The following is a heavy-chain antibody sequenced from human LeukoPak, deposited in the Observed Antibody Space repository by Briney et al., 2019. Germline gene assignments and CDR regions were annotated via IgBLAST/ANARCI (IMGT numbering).Heavy chain of an antibody. CDR2: IDSGRGSST. V-gene: IGHV3-48*03. J-gene: IGHJ3*02. D-gene: IGHD5-12*01. CDR3: GRVKEASAFDI. Sequence: GGSLRLSCAASGFTFSSYEMNWVRQAPGKGLEWVSYIDSGRGSSTNYADSVKGRFTISRDNAKNSLYLQMNSLRAEDTAVYYCGRVKEASAFDIWGQGTMVTVSS. CDR1: GFTFSSYE.